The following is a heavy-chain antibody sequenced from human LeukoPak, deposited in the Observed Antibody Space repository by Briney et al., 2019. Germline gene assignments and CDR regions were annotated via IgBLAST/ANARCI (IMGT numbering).Heavy chain of an antibody. D-gene: IGHD6-6*01. CDR3: SRAEYSPGYYSYDYYYMDV. Sequence: GGSLRLSCAASGFTFSSYSMNWVRQAPGKGLEWVSSISSSSSYIYYADSVKGRFTISRDNAKNSLYLQMNSLRAEDTAVYYCSRAEYSPGYYSYDYYYMDVWGKGTTVTVSS. V-gene: IGHV3-21*01. CDR1: GFTFSSYS. J-gene: IGHJ6*03. CDR2: ISSSSSYI.